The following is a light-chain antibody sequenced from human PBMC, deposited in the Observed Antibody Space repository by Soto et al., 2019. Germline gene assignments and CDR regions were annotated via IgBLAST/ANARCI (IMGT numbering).Light chain of an antibody. CDR2: AAS. CDR3: QQSYSTPWT. Sequence: DIQMTQSPSSLSASVGDRLTITCRASQSIGSYFNWYQQKPGKAPKLLIYAASALESGVPSRFSGSGSGTDFTLTISSLQPGDFATYYCQQSYSTPWTFGQGTKVDI. V-gene: IGKV1-39*01. J-gene: IGKJ1*01. CDR1: QSIGSY.